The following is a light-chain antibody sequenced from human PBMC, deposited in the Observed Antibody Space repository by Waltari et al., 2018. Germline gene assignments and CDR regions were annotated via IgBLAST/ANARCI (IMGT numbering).Light chain of an antibody. CDR2: ELS. CDR3: SSNAGGHVV. V-gene: IGLV2-23*02. Sequence: QSALTHPASVSGSPGQSTTISCPGASSAFGNSNLVSWFQKYPGKAPTLLIYELSNRPSGVSHRFAGSKSGNTASLTISGLRTEDEADYYCSSNAGGHVVFGSGTKVTVL. CDR1: SSAFGNSNL. J-gene: IGLJ1*01.